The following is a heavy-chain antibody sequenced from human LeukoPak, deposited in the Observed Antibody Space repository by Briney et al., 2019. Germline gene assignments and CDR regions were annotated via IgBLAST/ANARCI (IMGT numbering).Heavy chain of an antibody. V-gene: IGHV4-34*01. CDR3: ARRGVEGIAESEY. CDR2: INHSGST. Sequence: SETLSLTCAVYGGSFSGYYWSWIRQPPGKGLEWIGEINHSGSTNYNPSLKSRVTISIDTSMKQFSLKLSSVTAADTAVYYCARRGVEGIAESEYWGQGTLVTVSS. D-gene: IGHD6-13*01. CDR1: GGSFSGYY. J-gene: IGHJ4*02.